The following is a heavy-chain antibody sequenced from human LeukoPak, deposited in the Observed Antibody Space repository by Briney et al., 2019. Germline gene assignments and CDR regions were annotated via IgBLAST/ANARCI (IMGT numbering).Heavy chain of an antibody. Sequence: SETLSLTCTVSGGSLSSYYWSWIRQPPGKGPEWIGYIYYSGSTNYNPSLKSRVTISVDTSKNQFSLKLSSVTAADTAVYYCASTYDSSEGWFDAWGQGTLVTVSS. D-gene: IGHD3-22*01. CDR3: ASTYDSSEGWFDA. CDR2: IYYSGST. J-gene: IGHJ5*02. V-gene: IGHV4-59*01. CDR1: GGSLSSYY.